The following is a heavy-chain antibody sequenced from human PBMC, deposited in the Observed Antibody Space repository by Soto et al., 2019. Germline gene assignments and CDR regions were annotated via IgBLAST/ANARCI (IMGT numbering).Heavy chain of an antibody. CDR3: AKGVVITPLSYFDY. Sequence: EVQLLESGGRLVQPGGSLRLSCAASAFTFSSYAMSWVRQAPGKGLEWVSAISGGGGSTYYADSVKGRFTISRDNSKNTLYLQMNSLRAEDTAVYYCAKGVVITPLSYFDYWGQGTLVTVSS. V-gene: IGHV3-23*01. J-gene: IGHJ4*02. CDR2: ISGGGGST. CDR1: AFTFSSYA. D-gene: IGHD3-22*01.